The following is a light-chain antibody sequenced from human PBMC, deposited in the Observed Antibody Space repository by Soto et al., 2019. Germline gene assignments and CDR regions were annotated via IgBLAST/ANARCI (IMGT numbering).Light chain of an antibody. V-gene: IGKV4-1*01. CDR3: QQYYSTPQT. CDR1: QSVLYSSNNKNY. CDR2: WAS. J-gene: IGKJ2*01. Sequence: DIVMTQSPDSLAVSLGERATINCKSSQSVLYSSNNKNYLAWYQQKPGQPPKLLIYWASTRESGVPDRFSGSGSGTDFTLTISSLQAEDVAVYFCQQYYSTPQTFVPGTKLEIK.